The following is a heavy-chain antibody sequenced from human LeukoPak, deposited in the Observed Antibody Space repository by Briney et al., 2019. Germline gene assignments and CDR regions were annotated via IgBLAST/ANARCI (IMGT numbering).Heavy chain of an antibody. CDR1: GYTFTSYG. Sequence: ASVKVSCKASGYTFTSYGISWVRQAPGQGLEWMGWISAYNGNTNYAQKLQGRVTMTTDTSTSTAYMELRSLRSDDTAVYYRARFTFGGWYFDYWGQGTLVTVSS. V-gene: IGHV1-18*01. D-gene: IGHD3-16*01. CDR3: ARFTFGGWYFDY. CDR2: ISAYNGNT. J-gene: IGHJ4*02.